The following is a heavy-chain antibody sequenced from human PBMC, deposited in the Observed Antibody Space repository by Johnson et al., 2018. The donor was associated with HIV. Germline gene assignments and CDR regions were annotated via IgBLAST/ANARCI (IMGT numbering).Heavy chain of an antibody. CDR3: AREGRDLVTRGGFDV. Sequence: VLLVESGGGLVKPGGSLRLSCAASGFTFSNAWMSWVRQAPGKGLEWVGRIKSKTDGGTTDYAAPVKGRFTISIDNSRNMLYLQMNSLRPEDTAVYYCAREGRDLVTRGGFDVWGPGTVVTVSS. J-gene: IGHJ3*01. V-gene: IGHV3-15*01. CDR2: IKSKTDGGTT. CDR1: GFTFSNAW. D-gene: IGHD5-18*01.